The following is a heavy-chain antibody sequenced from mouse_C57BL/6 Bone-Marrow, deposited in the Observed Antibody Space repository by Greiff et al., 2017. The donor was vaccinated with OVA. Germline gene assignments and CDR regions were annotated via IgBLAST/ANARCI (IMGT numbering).Heavy chain of an antibody. J-gene: IGHJ4*01. CDR1: GYAFSSSW. V-gene: IGHV1-82*01. CDR3: ARTYYDYAMDY. CDR2: IYPGDGDT. D-gene: IGHD2-4*01. Sequence: VQLQQSGPELVKPGASVKISCKASGYAFSSSWMNWVKQRPGKGLEWIGRIYPGDGDTNYNGKFKGKATLTADKSSSTAYMQLSSLTSEDSAVYCCARTYYDYAMDYWGQGTSVTVSS.